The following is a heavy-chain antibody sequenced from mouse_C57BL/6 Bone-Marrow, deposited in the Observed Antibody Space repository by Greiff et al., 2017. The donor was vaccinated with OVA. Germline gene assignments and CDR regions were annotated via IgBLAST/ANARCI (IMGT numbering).Heavy chain of an antibody. Sequence: EVKVEESGGGLVKPGGSLKLSCAASGFTFSSYTMSWVRQTPEKRLEWVATISGGGGNTYYPDSVKGRFTISRDNAKNTLYLQMSSLRSEDTALYYCARHGVYDYYAWFAYWGQGTLVTVSA. CDR3: ARHGVYDYYAWFAY. CDR1: GFTFSSYT. CDR2: ISGGGGNT. D-gene: IGHD2-4*01. J-gene: IGHJ3*01. V-gene: IGHV5-9*01.